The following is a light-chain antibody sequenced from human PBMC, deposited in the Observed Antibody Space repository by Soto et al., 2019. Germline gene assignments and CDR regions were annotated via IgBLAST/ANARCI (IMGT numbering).Light chain of an antibody. V-gene: IGLV2-14*01. Sequence: QSALTQPASVSGSPGQSITISCTGTSSDVGGYNYVSWYQQHPGKAPKLMIYEVSNRPSGVSTRFSGSKSGNTASLTISGLQADDEADYYCSSYTSSSTLDVFGTGTKLTVL. CDR3: SSYTSSSTLDV. J-gene: IGLJ1*01. CDR1: SSDVGGYNY. CDR2: EVS.